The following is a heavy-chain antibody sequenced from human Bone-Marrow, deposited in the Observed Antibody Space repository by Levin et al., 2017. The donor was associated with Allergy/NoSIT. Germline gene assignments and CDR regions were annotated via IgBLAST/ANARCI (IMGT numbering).Heavy chain of an antibody. CDR2: INHSGST. Sequence: RASETLSLTCAVYGGSFSGYYWSWIRQPPGKGLEWIGEINHSGSTNYNPSLKSRVTISVDTSKNQFSLKLSSVTAADTAVYYCARGSPAGYSSSWYYYYYYMDVWGKGTTVTVSS. V-gene: IGHV4-34*01. D-gene: IGHD6-13*01. J-gene: IGHJ6*03. CDR3: ARGSPAGYSSSWYYYYYYMDV. CDR1: GGSFSGYY.